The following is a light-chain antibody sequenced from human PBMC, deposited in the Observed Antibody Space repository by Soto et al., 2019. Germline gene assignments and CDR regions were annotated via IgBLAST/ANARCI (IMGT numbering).Light chain of an antibody. CDR1: QSGSNNY. CDR3: QQYGSSGT. CDR2: GAS. Sequence: EIVLTQSPGTLSLSPAARATLSCRASQSGSNNYLAWYQQTPGQDPMLLIYGASNRATGIPDMFSGSGSGTDFTLTISRLEPEDFAVYYCQQYGSSGTVGKGTKVDIK. J-gene: IGKJ1*01. V-gene: IGKV3-20*01.